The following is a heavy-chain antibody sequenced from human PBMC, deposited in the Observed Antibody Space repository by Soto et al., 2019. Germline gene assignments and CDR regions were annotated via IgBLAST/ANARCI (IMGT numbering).Heavy chain of an antibody. D-gene: IGHD6-13*01. J-gene: IGHJ4*02. CDR3: ARDAQYSSRWHPIDF. CDR2: IHTYNGHT. V-gene: IGHV1-18*01. Sequence: QVQLVQSGAEVKKPGASVKVYCKASGYTFTDYGISWVRQAPGQGLEWMGWIHTYNGHTNYAQKVQGRVTMTTDTSTSTACMELRSLRPDDTAVYYCARDAQYSSRWHPIDFWGQGTLVTVSS. CDR1: GYTFTDYG.